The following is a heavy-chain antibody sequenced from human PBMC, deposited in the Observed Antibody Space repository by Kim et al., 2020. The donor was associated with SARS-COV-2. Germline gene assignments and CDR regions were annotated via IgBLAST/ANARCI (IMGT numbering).Heavy chain of an antibody. CDR2: ISAYNGDT. J-gene: IGHJ4*02. D-gene: IGHD5-12*01. Sequence: ASVKVSCKTSGYTFTSYGISWVRQAPGQGLEWMGWISAYNGDTNNAQKLQGRVTMTTDTSTSTAYMELRSLRSDDTAVYYCARDPPARGGYPWNLDYWGQGTLVTVSS. V-gene: IGHV1-18*04. CDR1: GYTFTSYG. CDR3: ARDPPARGGYPWNLDY.